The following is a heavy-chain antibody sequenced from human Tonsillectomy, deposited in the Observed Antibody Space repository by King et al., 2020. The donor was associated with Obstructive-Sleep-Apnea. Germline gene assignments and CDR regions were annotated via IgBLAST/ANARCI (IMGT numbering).Heavy chain of an antibody. CDR2: IKSKTDGGTT. CDR1: GFTFSNAW. D-gene: IGHD2-2*02. V-gene: IGHV3-15*01. J-gene: IGHJ6*02. CDR3: TTAYCSSTSCYREYYYYYYGMDV. Sequence: QLVQSGGGLVKPGGSLRLSCAASGFTFSNAWMSWVRQAPGKGLEWVGRIKSKTDGGTTDYAAPVKGRFTISRDDSKNTLYLQMNSLKTEDTAVYYCTTAYCSSTSCYREYYYYYYGMDVWGQGTTVTVSS.